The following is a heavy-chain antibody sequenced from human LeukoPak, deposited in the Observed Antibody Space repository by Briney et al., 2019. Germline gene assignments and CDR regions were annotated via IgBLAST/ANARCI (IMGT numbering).Heavy chain of an antibody. Sequence: GGSLRLSCAASGFSFDIYVMHWVRQTPGKGLEWVSLIRWDGDSAYYADSVKGRFTISRDNNKNSLYLQMNSLRTDDTGLYYCVKVKEGYATGSQSALFDYWGQGTLVTVSS. V-gene: IGHV3-43*01. CDR3: VKVKEGYATGSQSALFDY. J-gene: IGHJ4*02. CDR2: IRWDGDSA. CDR1: GFSFDIYV. D-gene: IGHD3-10*01.